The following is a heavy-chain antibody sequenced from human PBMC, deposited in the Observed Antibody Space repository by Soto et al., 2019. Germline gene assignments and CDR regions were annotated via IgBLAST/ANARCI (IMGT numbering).Heavy chain of an antibody. J-gene: IGHJ6*02. D-gene: IGHD2-2*01. CDR3: VFGDCTSSSCSYYFYGLDV. V-gene: IGHV1-69*01. Sequence: QLQLVQSGAEVKKPGSSVKVSCKASGGNFRRYAISWVRQAPGQGLEWMGGILPIFGSPSHAKKFRDRVTITADESTSTAYLELTSLTSEDTAIYYCVFGDCTSSSCSYYFYGLDVWGQGTTVTVSS. CDR1: GGNFRRYA. CDR2: ILPIFGSP.